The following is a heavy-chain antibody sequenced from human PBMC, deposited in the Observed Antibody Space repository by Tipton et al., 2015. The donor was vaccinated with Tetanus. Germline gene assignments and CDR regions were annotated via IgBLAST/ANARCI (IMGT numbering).Heavy chain of an antibody. CDR2: INQSGST. CDR3: ARGRQRLVPAGFDL. Sequence: LRLSCGVSGGSITNYYWGWIRQPPGKGLEWIGEINQSGSTNDNPSLKSRVTISVDTSKNQFSLKLNSVTAADSAVYYCARGRQRLVPAGFDLWGQGTLVTVSS. V-gene: IGHV4-34*01. CDR1: GGSITNYY. D-gene: IGHD6-13*01. J-gene: IGHJ5*02.